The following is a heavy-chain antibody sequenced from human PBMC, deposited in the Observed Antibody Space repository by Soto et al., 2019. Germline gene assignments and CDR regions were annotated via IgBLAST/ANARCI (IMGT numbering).Heavy chain of an antibody. D-gene: IGHD3-9*01. J-gene: IGHJ3*02. CDR3: VRSRGQRYRNAFDI. CDR2: LHYTEDT. V-gene: IGHV4-39*01. CDR1: GDSISRSNYY. Sequence: LLQESGLGVVKPSETLSLICSVSGDSISRSNYYWGWIRQPPGKGLEWIGSLHYTEDTYYNPSLGRRVTISVDPSQNQISLTLTSVTAADTAVYYCVRSRGQRYRNAFDIWGQGTKVAVSS.